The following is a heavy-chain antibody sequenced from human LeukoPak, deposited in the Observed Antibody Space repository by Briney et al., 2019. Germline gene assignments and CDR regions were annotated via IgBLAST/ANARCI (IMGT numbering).Heavy chain of an antibody. V-gene: IGHV1-18*01. D-gene: IGHD3-22*01. CDR1: GYTFTSYG. CDR3: ARDYYDSRVFGY. Sequence: ASVKVSCKASGYTFTSYGISWVRQAPGQGLEWMGWISAYNGNKNYAQKLQGRVTMTTDTSTSTAYMVLRSLRSDDTAVYYCARDYYDSRVFGYWGQGTLVTVSS. J-gene: IGHJ4*02. CDR2: ISAYNGNK.